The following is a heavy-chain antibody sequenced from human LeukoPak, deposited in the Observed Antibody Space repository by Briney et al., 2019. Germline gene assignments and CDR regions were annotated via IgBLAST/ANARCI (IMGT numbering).Heavy chain of an antibody. CDR3: ASCDFLSGYCSS. Sequence: EASVKVSCKAGGHTFSSNYIHWVRQGPGQGLDWMGMFSPGDGTTTSAQRFRGRVTMTRDTSKTTFYVQLSGLRSEDTAVYYCASCDFLSGYCSSWGQGSLVTVSS. D-gene: IGHD3-3*01. J-gene: IGHJ5*02. CDR2: FSPGDGTT. V-gene: IGHV1-46*01. CDR1: GHTFSSNY.